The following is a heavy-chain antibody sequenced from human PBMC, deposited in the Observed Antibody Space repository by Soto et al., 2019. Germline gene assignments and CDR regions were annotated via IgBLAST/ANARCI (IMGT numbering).Heavy chain of an antibody. D-gene: IGHD1-7*01. V-gene: IGHV4-4*02. CDR2: IYRTGST. CDR1: GGSFTSNNW. J-gene: IGHJ4*02. Sequence: QVQLQESGPGLVKPSGTLSLTCAVSGGSFTSNNWWTWVRQPPGQGLEWIGEIYRTGSTNYNPSLKSRLTISLDKSENQFSLKVTSLTAADTAVYYCASRDPGTSVDYWGQGTLVTFSS. CDR3: ASRDPGTSVDY.